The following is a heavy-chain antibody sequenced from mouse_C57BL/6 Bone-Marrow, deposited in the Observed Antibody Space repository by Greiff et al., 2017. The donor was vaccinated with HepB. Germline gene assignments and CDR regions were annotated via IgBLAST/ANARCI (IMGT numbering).Heavy chain of an antibody. D-gene: IGHD2-4*01. CDR1: EYEFPSHD. Sequence: EVQGVESGGGLVQPGESLKLSCESNEYEFPSHDMSWVRKTPEKRLELVAAINSDGGSTYYPDTMERRFIISRDNTKKTLYLQMSSLRSEDTALYYCARHDYDYDGGYAMDYWGQGTSVTVSS. CDR3: ARHDYDYDGGYAMDY. J-gene: IGHJ4*01. V-gene: IGHV5-2*01. CDR2: INSDGGST.